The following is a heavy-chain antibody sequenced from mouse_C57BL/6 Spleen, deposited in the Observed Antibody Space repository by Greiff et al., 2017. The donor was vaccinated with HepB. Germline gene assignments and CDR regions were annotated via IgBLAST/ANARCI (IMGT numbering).Heavy chain of an antibody. Sequence: QVQLKQPGAELVRPGTSVKSSCKASGYTFTSYWMHWVKQRPGQGLEWIGVIDPSDSYTNYNQKFKGKATLTVDTSSSTAYMQLSSLTSEDSAVYYCARSEDGYYDAMDYWGQGTSVTVSS. CDR2: IDPSDSYT. V-gene: IGHV1-59*01. CDR3: ARSEDGYYDAMDY. J-gene: IGHJ4*01. D-gene: IGHD2-3*01. CDR1: GYTFTSYW.